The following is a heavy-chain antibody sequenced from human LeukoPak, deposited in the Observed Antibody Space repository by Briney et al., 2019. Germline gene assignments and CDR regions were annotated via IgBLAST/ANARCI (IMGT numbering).Heavy chain of an antibody. V-gene: IGHV4-61*02. CDR2: IYTSGST. CDR3: ARSPVTTWWFDP. Sequence: SETLSLTCTVSGSSISSNTYFWNWIRQPAGKGLEWIGRIYTSGSTNYNPSFKSRVTISLDTSKTHFSLRLRSVTAADTAVYYCARSPVTTWWFDPWGQGTLVTVSS. D-gene: IGHD4-17*01. CDR1: GSSISSNTYF. J-gene: IGHJ5*02.